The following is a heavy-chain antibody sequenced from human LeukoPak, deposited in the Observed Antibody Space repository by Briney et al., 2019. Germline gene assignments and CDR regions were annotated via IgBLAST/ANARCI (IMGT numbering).Heavy chain of an antibody. Sequence: PSETLSLTCTVSGGSISSSSYYWGWIRQPPGKGLEWIGSIYYSGSTYYNPSLKSRVTISVDTSKNQFSLKLSSVTAADTAVYYCAREGLREIFGVVTMGGFDYWGQGTPVTVSS. V-gene: IGHV4-39*07. CDR1: GGSISSSSYY. D-gene: IGHD3-3*01. CDR3: AREGLREIFGVVTMGGFDY. CDR2: IYYSGST. J-gene: IGHJ4*02.